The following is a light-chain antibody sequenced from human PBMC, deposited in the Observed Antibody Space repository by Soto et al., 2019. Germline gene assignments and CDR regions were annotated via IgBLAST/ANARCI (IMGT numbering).Light chain of an antibody. CDR3: DSFTRSRAYV. CDR2: EVS. J-gene: IGLJ1*01. V-gene: IGLV2-14*01. CDR1: SSDVGGYDY. Sequence: QSVLTQPASVSGSPGQSITISCTGTSSDVGGYDYVSWYQQQSGKAPKLIIYEVSSRPSGVSNRFSGSKSGNTASLTISGLQADDEADYYCDSFTRSRAYVFGVGTKLTVL.